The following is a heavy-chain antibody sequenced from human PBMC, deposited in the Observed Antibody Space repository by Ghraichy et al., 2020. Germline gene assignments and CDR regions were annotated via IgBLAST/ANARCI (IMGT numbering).Heavy chain of an antibody. V-gene: IGHV4-39*01. CDR1: GDSITLSGYY. D-gene: IGHD6-6*01. Sequence: PETLSLTCTVSGDSITLSGYYWGWIRQPPGKELEWIGTIYSTGNTYYHPSLKSRVTLSVDTSKNQFSLKLTSVSAADTAVYYCARSSFHYYGMDVWGQGTTVTVSS. CDR2: IYSTGNT. J-gene: IGHJ6*02. CDR3: ARSSFHYYGMDV.